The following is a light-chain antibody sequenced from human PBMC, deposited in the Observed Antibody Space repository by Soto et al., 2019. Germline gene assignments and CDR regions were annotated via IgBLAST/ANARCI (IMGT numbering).Light chain of an antibody. CDR3: QQYGGSPPSS. CDR1: QSVTSSY. J-gene: IGKJ1*01. V-gene: IGKV3-20*01. Sequence: EIVLTQSPGTLPLSPGERATLSCRASQSVTSSYLAWYQQKPGQAPRLLIYAASSRATGIPDRFSGSGSGTDFTLTISSLEPEDFAVYYCQQYGGSPPSSFGQGTKVDIK. CDR2: AAS.